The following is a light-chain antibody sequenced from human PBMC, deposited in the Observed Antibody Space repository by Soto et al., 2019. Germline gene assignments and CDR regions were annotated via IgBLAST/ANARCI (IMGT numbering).Light chain of an antibody. J-gene: IGKJ1*01. V-gene: IGKV3-20*01. CDR1: QSVSSDY. Sequence: IVLTQSPGTLSLSPGERASVSCRASQSVSSDYLAWYQQKPGQAPRLLIYGASSRATGIPDRFSGSGSGTDFALTISSLQSEDFAVYYCQQYNNWPPWTFGQGTKVEIK. CDR2: GAS. CDR3: QQYNNWPPWT.